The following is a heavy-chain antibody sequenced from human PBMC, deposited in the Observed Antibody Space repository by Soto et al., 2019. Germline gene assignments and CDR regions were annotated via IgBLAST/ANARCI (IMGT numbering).Heavy chain of an antibody. V-gene: IGHV4-59*01. J-gene: IGHJ4*02. CDR3: ARSGTAMVLVDY. D-gene: IGHD5-18*01. CDR2: IYYSGST. Sequence: PSETLSLTCTVSGGSISSYFWSWIRQPPGKGLEWIGYIYYSGSTNYTPSLKSRVTISVDTSKNQFSLKLSSVTAADTAVYYCARSGTAMVLVDYWGQGTLVTVSS. CDR1: GGSISSYF.